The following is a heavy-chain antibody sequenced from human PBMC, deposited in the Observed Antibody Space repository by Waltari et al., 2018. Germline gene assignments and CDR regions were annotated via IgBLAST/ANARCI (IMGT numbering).Heavy chain of an antibody. D-gene: IGHD2-2*01. CDR1: GGSISSSSYY. Sequence: QVQLQESGPGLVKPSETLSLTCTVSGGSISSSSYYWGWIRQPPGKGLEWIGSIYYSGSTSSNPSITSRVTISVEPSKNQFSLKLSSVTAADTAVYYCSLSTSEGSWWNYYYYGMDVWGQGTTVTVSS. J-gene: IGHJ6*02. CDR2: IYYSGST. CDR3: SLSTSEGSWWNYYYYGMDV. V-gene: IGHV4-39*01.